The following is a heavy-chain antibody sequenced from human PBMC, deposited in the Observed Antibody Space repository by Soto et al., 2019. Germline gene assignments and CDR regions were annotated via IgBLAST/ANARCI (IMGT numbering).Heavy chain of an antibody. V-gene: IGHV1-3*01. CDR1: GYTFTNNT. Sequence: ASVKVSCKASGYTFTNNTMHWVRQAPGQRLEWMGWINAGNGNTKYSEKFQGRVTITRDTSASTAYMDLTSLRSEDTAIYYCAKDRGRGWFSYFDYWGQGTLVTV. D-gene: IGHD6-19*01. CDR2: INAGNGNT. J-gene: IGHJ4*02. CDR3: AKDRGRGWFSYFDY.